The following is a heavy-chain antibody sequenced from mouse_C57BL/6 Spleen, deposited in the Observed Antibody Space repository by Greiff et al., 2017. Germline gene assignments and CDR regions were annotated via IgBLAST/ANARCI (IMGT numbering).Heavy chain of an antibody. Sequence: EVQLQESGPELVKPGASVKMSCKASGYTFTDYNMHWVKQSHGKSLEWIGYINPNNGGTSYNQKFKGNATLTVNKSSSTAYMVLRSLTSEDSAVYYCARSCLYDYDPCWYFDVWGTGTTVTVSS. CDR2: INPNNGGT. J-gene: IGHJ1*03. CDR1: GYTFTDYN. CDR3: ARSCLYDYDPCWYFDV. V-gene: IGHV1-22*01. D-gene: IGHD2-4*01.